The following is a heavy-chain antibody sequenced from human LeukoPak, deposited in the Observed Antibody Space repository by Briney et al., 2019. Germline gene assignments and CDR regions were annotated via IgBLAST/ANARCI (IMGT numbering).Heavy chain of an antibody. CDR1: GYTFTSYN. CDR2: MNPNSGNT. V-gene: IGHV1-8*01. D-gene: IGHD3-16*01. Sequence: ASVNVSCKASGYTFTSYNINWVRQATGQGLEWMGWMNPNSGNTDYAQKFQGRVTMTRNTSISTAYMELSSLRSEDTAVYYCARGRSIWGPAFDYWGQGTLVTVSS. CDR3: ARGRSIWGPAFDY. J-gene: IGHJ4*02.